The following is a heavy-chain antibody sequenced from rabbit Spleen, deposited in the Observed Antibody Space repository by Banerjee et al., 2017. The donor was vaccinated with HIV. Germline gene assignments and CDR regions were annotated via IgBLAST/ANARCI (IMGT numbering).Heavy chain of an antibody. CDR3: ARDTSTSFSSYGMDL. D-gene: IGHD1-1*01. CDR1: GFSLTSDDY. Sequence: QEQLVESGGGLVKPEGSLTLTCKASGFSLTSDDYMCWVRQAPGKGLEWIACIYAGSSGFTYHASWAKGRFTISKTSSTTVTLQVTSLTAADTATYFCARDTSTSFSSYGMDLWGPGTLVTVS. V-gene: IGHV1S45*01. J-gene: IGHJ6*01. CDR2: IYAGSSGFT.